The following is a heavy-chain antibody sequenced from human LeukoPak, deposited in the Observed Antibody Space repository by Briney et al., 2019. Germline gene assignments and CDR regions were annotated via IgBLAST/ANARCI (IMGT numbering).Heavy chain of an antibody. V-gene: IGHV4-59*01. CDR2: IYYSGST. CDR3: ARVPAAPRLYMDV. CDR1: GGSIGSYY. D-gene: IGHD2-2*01. J-gene: IGHJ6*02. Sequence: SETLSLTCTVSGGSIGSYYWSWIRQPPGKGLEWIGYIYYSGSTNYNPSLKSRVTISVDTSKNQFSLKLSSVTAADTAVYYCARVPAAPRLYMDVWGQGTTVIVSS.